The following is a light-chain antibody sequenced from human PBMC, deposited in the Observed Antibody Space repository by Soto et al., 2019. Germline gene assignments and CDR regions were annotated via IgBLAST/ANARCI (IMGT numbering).Light chain of an antibody. J-gene: IGLJ3*02. CDR2: DNN. CDR3: GTWDSSLSAGV. V-gene: IGLV1-51*01. Sequence: QSVLTQPPSVSAAPGQKVTISCSGGSSNIGNNYVSWYQQLPGTAPKLLIYDNNKRPSGIPDRFSGSKSGTSATLGITGLQTGDEADYYCGTWDSSLSAGVFGGGTQLTGL. CDR1: SSNIGNNY.